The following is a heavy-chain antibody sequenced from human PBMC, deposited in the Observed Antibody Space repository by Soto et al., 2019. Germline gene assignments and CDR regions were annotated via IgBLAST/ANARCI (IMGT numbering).Heavy chain of an antibody. CDR1: GFTFSKAF. CDR2: IGGNTESGTT. CDR3: TVSRGNSNSPHWFDP. J-gene: IGHJ5*02. D-gene: IGHD6-13*01. Sequence: DVLLVESGGGLVEPGGSLTLSCVASGFTFSKAFLSWVRQAPGKGLEWVGQIGGNTESGTTKYPAPVRGRFTISRHDSQNTMLLQLHSLTIEGTAVCYCTVSRGNSNSPHWFDPWGQGNPVIVSS. V-gene: IGHV3-15*04.